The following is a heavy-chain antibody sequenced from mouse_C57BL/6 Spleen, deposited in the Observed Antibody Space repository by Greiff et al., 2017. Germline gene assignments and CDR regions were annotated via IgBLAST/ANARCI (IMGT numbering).Heavy chain of an antibody. CDR2: INPNYGTT. J-gene: IGHJ4*01. Sequence: EVQLQQPGPELVKPGASVKISCKASGYSFTDYNLNWVKQSNGKSLEWIGVINPNYGTTSYNQKFKGKATLTVDQSSSTAYMQLNSLTSEDSAVYDCARRRTVVEGDYAMDYWGQGTSVTVSS. V-gene: IGHV1-39*01. CDR3: ARRRTVVEGDYAMDY. D-gene: IGHD1-1*01. CDR1: GYSFTDYN.